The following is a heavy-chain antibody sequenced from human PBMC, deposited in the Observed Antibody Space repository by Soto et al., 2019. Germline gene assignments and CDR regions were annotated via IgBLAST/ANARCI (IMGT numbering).Heavy chain of an antibody. CDR3: ARVSGYYLPDY. Sequence: ASVKVSCKASGYTFTNYAMHWVRQAPGQRLEWMGWINAGNGNTKYSQKFQGRVTITRDTSASTAYMELSSLRSEDTTEYYCARVSGYYLPDYWGQGTLVTVSS. CDR1: GYTFTNYA. CDR2: INAGNGNT. J-gene: IGHJ4*02. D-gene: IGHD5-12*01. V-gene: IGHV1-3*01.